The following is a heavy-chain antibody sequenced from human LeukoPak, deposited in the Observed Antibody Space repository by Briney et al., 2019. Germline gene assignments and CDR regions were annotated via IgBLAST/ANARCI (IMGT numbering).Heavy chain of an antibody. Sequence: SETLSLTCTVSGGSVSSGSYYWSWIRQPPGKGLEWIGYIYYSGSTNYNPSLKSRVTISVDTSKNQFSLKLSSVTAADTAVYYCARGYSNYGYWGQGTLVTVSS. CDR2: IYYSGST. CDR3: ARGYSNYGY. J-gene: IGHJ4*02. V-gene: IGHV4-61*01. D-gene: IGHD4-11*01. CDR1: GGSVSSGSYY.